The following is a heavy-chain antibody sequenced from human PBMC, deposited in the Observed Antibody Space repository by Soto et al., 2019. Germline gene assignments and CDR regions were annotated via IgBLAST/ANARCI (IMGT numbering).Heavy chain of an antibody. CDR2: IYYSGST. Sequence: SETLSLTCTVSGGSISSYYWSWIRQPPGKGLEWIGYIYYSGSTNYNPSLKSRVTISVDTSKNQFSLKLSSVTAADTAVYYCARQGIAAAGKRVSQWFDPWGQGTLVTVSS. J-gene: IGHJ5*02. V-gene: IGHV4-59*08. CDR1: GGSISSYY. CDR3: ARQGIAAAGKRVSQWFDP. D-gene: IGHD6-13*01.